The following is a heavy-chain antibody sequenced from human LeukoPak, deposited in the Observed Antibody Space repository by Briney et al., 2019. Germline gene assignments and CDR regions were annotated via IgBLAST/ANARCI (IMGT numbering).Heavy chain of an antibody. V-gene: IGHV3-23*01. D-gene: IGHD3-3*01. Sequence: GGSLRLSCAASGFTFSSYAMSWVRQAPGKGLEWVSAISGSGGSTYYADSVKGRFTISRDNSKNTPYLQMNSLRAEDTAVYYCAKDLGTYYDFWSGYDAFDIWGQGTMVTVSS. CDR3: AKDLGTYYDFWSGYDAFDI. CDR2: ISGSGGST. J-gene: IGHJ3*02. CDR1: GFTFSSYA.